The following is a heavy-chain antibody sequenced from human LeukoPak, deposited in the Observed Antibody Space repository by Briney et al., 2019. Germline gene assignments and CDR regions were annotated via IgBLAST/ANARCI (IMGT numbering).Heavy chain of an antibody. Sequence: GASVKVSCMAFGYTFTNYYMHWVRQAPGQGLEWMGIINPSGGSTSYAQKFQGRVTMTRDTSTSTVYMELSSLRSEDTAVYYCARDLASSGYYWDWGQETLVTVSS. J-gene: IGHJ4*02. V-gene: IGHV1-46*01. D-gene: IGHD3-22*01. CDR2: INPSGGST. CDR3: ARDLASSGYYWD. CDR1: GYTFTNYY.